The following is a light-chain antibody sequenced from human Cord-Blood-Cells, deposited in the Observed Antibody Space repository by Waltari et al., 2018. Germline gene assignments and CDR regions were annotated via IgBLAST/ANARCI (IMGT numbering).Light chain of an antibody. CDR3: NALDSSGNHVV. J-gene: IGLJ2*01. Sequence: SSELTQDPAVSVALGQTVRITCQGDSLRSYYASWYQQKPGQAPVLVIYGKNNRPSGIPGRFSGSSAGNTASLTITWAQAEDEADYYCNALDSSGNHVVFGGGTKLPVL. V-gene: IGLV3-19*01. CDR2: GKN. CDR1: SLRSYY.